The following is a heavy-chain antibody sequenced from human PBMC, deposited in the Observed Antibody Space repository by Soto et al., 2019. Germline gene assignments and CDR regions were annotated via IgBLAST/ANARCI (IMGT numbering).Heavy chain of an antibody. CDR3: ASRAPDYGDYIDAFDI. V-gene: IGHV1-8*01. Sequence: ASGKVSCKASGYTFTSYDINWVRQATGQGREWMGWMNPNSGNTGYAQKFQGRVTMTSNTSISTAYMELSSLRSEDTAVYYCASRAPDYGDYIDAFDIWGQGTMVTVSS. CDR1: GYTFTSYD. D-gene: IGHD4-17*01. CDR2: MNPNSGNT. J-gene: IGHJ3*02.